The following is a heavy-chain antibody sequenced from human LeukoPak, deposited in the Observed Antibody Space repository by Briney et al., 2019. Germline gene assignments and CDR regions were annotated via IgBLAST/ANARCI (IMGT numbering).Heavy chain of an antibody. Sequence: PGGSLRPSCAASGFTFDDYAMHWVRQAPGKGLEWVSGISWNSGSIGYADSVKGRFTISRDNAKNSLYLQMNSLRAEDTALYYCVKGGKGFLEWAEQLFDYWGQGTLVTVSS. CDR1: GFTFDDYA. V-gene: IGHV3-9*01. CDR3: VKGGKGFLEWAEQLFDY. J-gene: IGHJ4*02. D-gene: IGHD3-3*01. CDR2: ISWNSGSI.